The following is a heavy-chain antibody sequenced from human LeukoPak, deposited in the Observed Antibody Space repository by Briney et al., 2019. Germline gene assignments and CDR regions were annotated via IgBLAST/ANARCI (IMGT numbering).Heavy chain of an antibody. J-gene: IGHJ4*02. CDR2: ISHSGNT. CDR1: GYSISSTYY. V-gene: IGHV4-38-2*02. D-gene: IGHD1-1*01. CDR3: ARVNAPVATFDY. Sequence: PSETLSLTCTVSGYSISSTYYGAWIRQPPGKGLEWIATISHSGNTYYTPSLESRLTISLDTSKKHFSLRLSSVTAADTAVYYCARVNAPVATFDYWGLGTLVAVFS.